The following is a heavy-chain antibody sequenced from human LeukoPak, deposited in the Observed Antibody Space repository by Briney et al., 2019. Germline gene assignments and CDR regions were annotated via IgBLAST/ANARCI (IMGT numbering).Heavy chain of an antibody. D-gene: IGHD3-10*01. J-gene: IGHJ4*02. CDR1: GYTFTGYY. V-gene: IGHV1-2*02. CDR2: INPNSGGT. CDR3: ARGRSVNYYGQDY. Sequence: GASVKVSCKASGYTFTGYYMHWVRQAPGQGLEWMGWINPNSGGTNYAQKFQGRVTIARDTSISTAYMDLSSLTSDDTALYYCARGRSVNYYGQDYWGQGTLVTVSS.